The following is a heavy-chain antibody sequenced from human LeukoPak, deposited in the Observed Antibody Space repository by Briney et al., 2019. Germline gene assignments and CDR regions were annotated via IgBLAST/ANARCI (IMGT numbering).Heavy chain of an antibody. J-gene: IGHJ4*02. V-gene: IGHV1-69*13. D-gene: IGHD5-18*01. CDR1: GGTFSSYA. CDR3: ARGTGTAMVTPIAHDY. Sequence: SVKVSCKASGGTFSSYAISWVRQAPGQGLEWMGGIIPIFGTANYAQKFQGRVTITADESTSTAYMELSSLRSEDTAVYYCARGTGTAMVTPIAHDYWGQETLVTVSS. CDR2: IIPIFGTA.